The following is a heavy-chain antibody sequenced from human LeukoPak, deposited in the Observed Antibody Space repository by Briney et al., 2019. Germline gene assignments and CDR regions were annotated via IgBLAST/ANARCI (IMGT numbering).Heavy chain of an antibody. CDR2: FYTSGST. V-gene: IGHV4-4*07. Sequence: SETLSLTCTVSGDSITSYYWSWIRQPAGKGLEWIGRFYTSGSTKYNPSLKSRVTMSVDMSKNQFSLKLSSVTAADTAIYYCARGNDYADLSSWGQGTLVTVSS. J-gene: IGHJ5*02. CDR1: GDSITSYY. CDR3: ARGNDYADLSS. D-gene: IGHD4-17*01.